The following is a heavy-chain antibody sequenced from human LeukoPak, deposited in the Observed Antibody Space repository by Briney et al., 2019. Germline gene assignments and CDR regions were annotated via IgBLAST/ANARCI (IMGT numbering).Heavy chain of an antibody. Sequence: GGSLRLSCTASGFTFSNYKMNWVRQAPGKGLEWVSYISSSGSIIYYSDSVKGRFTISRDNAKNSLYLQMYSLRAEDTAVYYCARDFGYFWGQGTLVTVSS. CDR2: ISSSGSII. CDR1: GFTFSNYK. J-gene: IGHJ4*02. V-gene: IGHV3-48*03. CDR3: ARDFGYF. D-gene: IGHD3-10*01.